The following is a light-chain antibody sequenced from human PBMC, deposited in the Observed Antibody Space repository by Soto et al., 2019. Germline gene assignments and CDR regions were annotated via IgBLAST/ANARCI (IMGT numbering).Light chain of an antibody. V-gene: IGLV1-40*01. CDR1: SSNIGAGYD. CDR3: HSYDSSLSGPG. J-gene: IGLJ2*01. Sequence: QSVLTQPPSVSGAPGQRVTISCTGSSSNIGAGYDVHWYQHLPGTAPKLLIYGNSNRPSGVPDRFSGSKSGTSASLAITGLRAEDEADYYCHSYDSSLSGPGFGGGTKVTVL. CDR2: GNS.